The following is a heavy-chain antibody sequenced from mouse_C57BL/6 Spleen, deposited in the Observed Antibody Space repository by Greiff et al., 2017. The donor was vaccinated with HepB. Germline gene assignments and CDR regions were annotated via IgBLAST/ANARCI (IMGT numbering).Heavy chain of an antibody. CDR2: INPYNGGT. D-gene: IGHD1-1*01. V-gene: IGHV1-19*01. CDR1: GYTFTDYY. Sequence: EVQLQQSGPVLVKPGASVKMSCKASGYTFTDYYMNWVKQSHGKSLEWIGVINPYNGGTSYNQKFKGKATLTVDKSSSTAYMELNSLTSEDSAVYYCAENRITTDAMDYWGQGTSVTVSS. J-gene: IGHJ4*01. CDR3: AENRITTDAMDY.